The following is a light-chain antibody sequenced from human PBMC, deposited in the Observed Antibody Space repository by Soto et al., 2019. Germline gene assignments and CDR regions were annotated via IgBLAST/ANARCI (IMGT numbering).Light chain of an antibody. CDR2: DVS. CDR1: SSDVGGYNS. Sequence: QPVLTQPASVSGSPGQSITISCTGTSSDVGGYNSVSWYQQHPGKAPKLMIYDVSNRPSGVSDRFSGSKSGNTASLTISGLHTEDEAEYYCSSYTSSNTLVFGGGTKLTVL. CDR3: SSYTSSNTLV. V-gene: IGLV2-14*01. J-gene: IGLJ2*01.